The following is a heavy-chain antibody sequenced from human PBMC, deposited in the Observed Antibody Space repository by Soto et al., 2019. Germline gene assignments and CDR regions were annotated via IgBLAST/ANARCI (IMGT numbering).Heavy chain of an antibody. D-gene: IGHD2-21*01. CDR1: GGSISSSSYY. J-gene: IGHJ3*02. V-gene: IGHV4-39*01. Sequence: SETLSLTCTVSGGSISSSSYYWGWIRQPPGKGLEWIGSIYYSGSTYYNPSLKSRVTISVDTSKNQFSLKLSSVTAADTAVYYCTTTPPDCGGDCDDAFDIWGQGTMVTVSS. CDR3: TTTPPDCGGDCDDAFDI. CDR2: IYYSGST.